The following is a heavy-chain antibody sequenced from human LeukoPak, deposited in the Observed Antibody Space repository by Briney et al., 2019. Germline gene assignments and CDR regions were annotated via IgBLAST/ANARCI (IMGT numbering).Heavy chain of an antibody. J-gene: IGHJ6*02. CDR1: GFTFGSYV. Sequence: PGGSLRLSCAASGFTFGSYVMSWVRQAPGKGLEWIGYIYYSGSTNYNPSLKSRVTISVDTSKNQFSLKLSSVTAADTAVYYCATHSPQYYYDSSGYYGDYYYYGMDVWGQGTTVTVSS. CDR3: ATHSPQYYYDSSGYYGDYYYYGMDV. V-gene: IGHV4-59*08. D-gene: IGHD3-22*01. CDR2: IYYSGST.